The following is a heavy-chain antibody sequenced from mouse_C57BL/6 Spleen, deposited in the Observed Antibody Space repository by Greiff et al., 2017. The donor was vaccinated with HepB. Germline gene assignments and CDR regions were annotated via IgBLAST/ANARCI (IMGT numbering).Heavy chain of an antibody. D-gene: IGHD1-1*01. Sequence: QVQLQQSGAELVMPGASVKLSCKASGYTFTSYWMHWVKQRPGQGLEWIGEIDPSDSYTNYNQKFKGKSTLTVDKSSSTAYMQLSSLTSEDSAVYYCARRGNYYDKSMDYWGQGTSVTVSS. V-gene: IGHV1-69*01. CDR3: ARRGNYYDKSMDY. CDR1: GYTFTSYW. CDR2: IDPSDSYT. J-gene: IGHJ4*01.